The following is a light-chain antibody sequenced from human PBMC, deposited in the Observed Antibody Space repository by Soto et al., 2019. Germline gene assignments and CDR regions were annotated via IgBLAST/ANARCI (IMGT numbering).Light chain of an antibody. CDR1: QSLLHTNGYNY. CDR3: MQALQTPRT. V-gene: IGKV2-28*01. J-gene: IGKJ3*01. CDR2: LGS. Sequence: EIVMTQSPLSLPVTPGEPASISCGSSQSLLHTNGYNYLDWYLQKPGQSPQLLIYLGSNRASGVPDRFSGSGSGTDFTLKISRVEAEDVGVYYCMQALQTPRTFGPGTKVDIK.